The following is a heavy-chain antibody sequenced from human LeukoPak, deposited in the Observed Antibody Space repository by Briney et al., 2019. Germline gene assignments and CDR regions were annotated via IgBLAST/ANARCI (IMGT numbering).Heavy chain of an antibody. D-gene: IGHD3-3*01. V-gene: IGHV5-51*01. Sequence: GECLKISCRGAGYSFTSYWIGWVRQMPEKGLEWMGIIYPGDSDTRYSPSFQGQVTISADKSISTAYLQWSSLKASDTAMYYCARHETIFGVVDAFDIWGQGTMVTVSS. CDR1: GYSFTSYW. CDR2: IYPGDSDT. J-gene: IGHJ3*02. CDR3: ARHETIFGVVDAFDI.